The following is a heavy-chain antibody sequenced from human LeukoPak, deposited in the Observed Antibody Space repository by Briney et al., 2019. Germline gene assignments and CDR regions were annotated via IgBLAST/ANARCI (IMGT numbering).Heavy chain of an antibody. CDR3: ARFSQLAYSTDP. Sequence: ASVKVSCKASGYTFTSYDINWVRQATGQGLEWMVWMNPNSGNKGYAQKFQGSVTMTRNTSISTAYMELSSLRSEDTAVYYCARFSQLAYSTDPWGQGTLVTVSS. D-gene: IGHD6-13*01. J-gene: IGHJ5*02. CDR1: GYTFTSYD. CDR2: MNPNSGNK. V-gene: IGHV1-8*01.